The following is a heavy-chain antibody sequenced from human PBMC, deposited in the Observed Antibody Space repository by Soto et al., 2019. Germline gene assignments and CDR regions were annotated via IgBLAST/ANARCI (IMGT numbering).Heavy chain of an antibody. D-gene: IGHD1-26*01. J-gene: IGHJ4*02. CDR2: ISARGGSL. V-gene: IGHV3-23*01. CDR3: AKGSIDYSASVEN. CDR1: GFAFSSYA. Sequence: EVKLLESGGGLVQPGGSMRLSCAASGFAFSSYAMVWVRQAPGKGLEWVSVISARGGSLYLADSVKGRFTISRDNSKNVLALAMNSLRAEDTATYCCAKGSIDYSASVENWCPGTRVVVSS.